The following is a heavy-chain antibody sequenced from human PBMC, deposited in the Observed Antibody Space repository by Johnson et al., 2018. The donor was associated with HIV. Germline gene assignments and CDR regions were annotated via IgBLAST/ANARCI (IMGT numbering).Heavy chain of an antibody. Sequence: VQLVESGGGLVQPGGSLRLSCAASGFTFSNYWMSWVRQAPRKGLEWVANIKQDGSEKYCVDSVKGRFTMSRDNSKNTLYLQRNSRKTEDTAVYYCRARIVLEGRVLPDAFDIWGQGTMVTVSA. CDR2: IKQDGSEK. CDR1: GFTFSNYW. D-gene: IGHD3-22*01. V-gene: IGHV3-7*03. CDR3: RARIVLEGRVLPDAFDI. J-gene: IGHJ3*02.